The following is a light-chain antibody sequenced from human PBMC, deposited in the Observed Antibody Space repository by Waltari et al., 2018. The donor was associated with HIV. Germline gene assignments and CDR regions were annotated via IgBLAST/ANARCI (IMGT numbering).Light chain of an antibody. Sequence: EIVLTQSPGTLSLSPAERVTLSCRASQRVSNNYLAWYKHKPGQAPRLLIYGASSRASCIPDRFSGSGSGTDFTLTISRLEPEDFALYYCQQYGASVTFGQGTKLAI. CDR2: GAS. J-gene: IGKJ2*01. V-gene: IGKV3-20*01. CDR1: QRVSNNY. CDR3: QQYGASVT.